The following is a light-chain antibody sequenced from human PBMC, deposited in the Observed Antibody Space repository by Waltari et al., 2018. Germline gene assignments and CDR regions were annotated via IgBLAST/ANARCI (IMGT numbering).Light chain of an antibody. J-gene: IGLJ2*01. V-gene: IGLV2-23*01. Sequence: QSALTQPASVSGSPGQSITVSCTGTISDVGSYNLVSWYQQHPGKAPKLMIYEGSKRPSGFSNRFSGSKSGNTASLTISGLQAEDEAYYYCCSYAGSSTLLFGGGTKVTVL. CDR1: ISDVGSYNL. CDR2: EGS. CDR3: CSYAGSSTLL.